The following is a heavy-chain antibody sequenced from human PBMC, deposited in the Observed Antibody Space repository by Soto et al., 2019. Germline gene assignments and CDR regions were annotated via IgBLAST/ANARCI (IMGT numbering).Heavy chain of an antibody. CDR1: GFTFSSYG. CDR3: ARDKTNRVDTAMVFDY. D-gene: IGHD5-18*01. CDR2: ISYDGSNK. Sequence: QTGGSLRLSCAASGFTFSSYGMHWVRQAPGKGLEWVAVISYDGSNKYYADSVKGRFTISRDNSKNTLYLQMNSLRAEDTAVYYCARDKTNRVDTAMVFDYWGQGTLVTVSS. J-gene: IGHJ4*02. V-gene: IGHV3-30*03.